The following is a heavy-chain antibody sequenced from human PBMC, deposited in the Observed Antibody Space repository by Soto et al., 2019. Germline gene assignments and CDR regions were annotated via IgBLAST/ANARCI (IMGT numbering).Heavy chain of an antibody. D-gene: IGHD3-9*01. Sequence: GGSLRLSCAASGFTFSSYSMNWVRQAPGKGLEWVSYISSSSSTIYYADSVKGRFTISRDNAKNSLYLQMNSLRDEDTAVYYCARDRGGYDILTGYYYYYYGMDVWGQGTTVTVSS. V-gene: IGHV3-48*02. CDR1: GFTFSSYS. CDR3: ARDRGGYDILTGYYYYYYGMDV. CDR2: ISSSSSTI. J-gene: IGHJ6*02.